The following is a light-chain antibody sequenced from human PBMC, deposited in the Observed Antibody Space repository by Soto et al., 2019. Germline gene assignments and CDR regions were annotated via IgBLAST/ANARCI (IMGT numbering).Light chain of an antibody. CDR1: RNIGSW. CDR3: QQHANYPIT. J-gene: IGKJ4*01. Sequence: DIQMTQSPSTLSASIGDRVTITCRASRNIGSWLAWYQQKAGKAPNLLIYKASTLATGVPSRFSGSASGTEFTLTISSLQPDDFATYYCQQHANYPITFGGGTKVDIK. CDR2: KAS. V-gene: IGKV1-5*03.